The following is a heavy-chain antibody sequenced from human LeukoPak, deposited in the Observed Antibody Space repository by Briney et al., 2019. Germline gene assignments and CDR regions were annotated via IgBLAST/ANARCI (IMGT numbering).Heavy chain of an antibody. CDR3: ARDSYSSSWYQRLRDYYYYYGMDI. Sequence: HPGESLRLSCTASGFTFSNFWMGWVRQAPGKGLEWVAVIWYDGSNKYYADSVKGRFTISRDNSKNTLYLQMNSLRAEDTAVYYCARDSYSSSWYQRLRDYYYYYGMDIWGQGTTVTVSS. CDR1: GFTFSNFW. CDR2: IWYDGSNK. J-gene: IGHJ6*02. D-gene: IGHD6-13*01. V-gene: IGHV3-33*08.